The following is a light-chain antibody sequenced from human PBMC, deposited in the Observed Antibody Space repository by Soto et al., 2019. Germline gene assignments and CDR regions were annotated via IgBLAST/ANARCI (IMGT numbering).Light chain of an antibody. J-gene: IGLJ1*01. CDR2: EVS. V-gene: IGLV2-8*01. Sequence: QSALTQPPSAFGSPGQSVTISCTGTSSDVGAYNYVSWYQQHPGKAPKLMIYEVSERPSGVPDRFSGSKSGHTASLTVSGLQAEDEADYYCSSYAGSNKDVFGTGTKVTVL. CDR3: SSYAGSNKDV. CDR1: SSDVGAYNY.